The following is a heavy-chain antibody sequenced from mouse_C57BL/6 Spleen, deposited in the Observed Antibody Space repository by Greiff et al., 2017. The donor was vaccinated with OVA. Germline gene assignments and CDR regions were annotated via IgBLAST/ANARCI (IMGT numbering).Heavy chain of an antibody. CDR3: ARSGDGYYDYFDY. D-gene: IGHD2-3*01. Sequence: QVQLQQSGAELAKPGASVKLSCKASGYTFTSYWMHWVKQRPGQGLEWIGYITPSSGYTKYNQKFKDKATLTADKSSSTAYMQLSSLTYEDSAVYYCARSGDGYYDYFDYWGQGTTLTVSS. CDR2: ITPSSGYT. V-gene: IGHV1-7*01. J-gene: IGHJ2*01. CDR1: GYTFTSYW.